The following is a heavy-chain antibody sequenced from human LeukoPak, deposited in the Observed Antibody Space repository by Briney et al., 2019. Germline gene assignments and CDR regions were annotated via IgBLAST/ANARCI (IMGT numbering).Heavy chain of an antibody. J-gene: IGHJ4*02. CDR1: GVTFSSSW. Sequence: GGSLRLSCVASGVTFSSSWMSWVRQAPGKGREWVANIMQDGSEKSYVESVRGRFTISRDNAKNTLYLQLNSLRAEDTALYYCARDNPPDYWGQGTLVTVSS. CDR3: ARDNPPDY. CDR2: IMQDGSEK. V-gene: IGHV3-7*03.